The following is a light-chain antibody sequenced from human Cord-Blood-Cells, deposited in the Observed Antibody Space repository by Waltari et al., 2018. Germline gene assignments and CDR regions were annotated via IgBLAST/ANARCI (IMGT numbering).Light chain of an antibody. CDR2: DVS. J-gene: IGLJ2*01. Sequence: QSALTQPRSVSGSPGQSVTISCTGTSSDVGGYNYVSWYQQHPGKAPKLMIYDVSNRPSGVPDRFSGSKSGNTASRTISGLQAEDEADYYCCSYAGSYVFGGGTKLTVL. V-gene: IGLV2-11*01. CDR1: SSDVGGYNY. CDR3: CSYAGSYV.